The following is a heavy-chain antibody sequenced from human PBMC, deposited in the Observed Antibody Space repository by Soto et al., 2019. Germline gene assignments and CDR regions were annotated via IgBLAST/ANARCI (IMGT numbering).Heavy chain of an antibody. D-gene: IGHD3-10*01. CDR3: ANPGSASHQFNWFDP. V-gene: IGHV4-30-4*01. CDR1: GGSISSGDYY. Sequence: SETLSLTCTVSGGSISSGDYYWSWIRQPPGKGLEWIGYIYYSGSTYYNPSLKSRVTISVDTSKNQFSLKLSSVTAADTAVYYSANPGSASHQFNWFDPWGQGTLVTVSS. CDR2: IYYSGST. J-gene: IGHJ5*02.